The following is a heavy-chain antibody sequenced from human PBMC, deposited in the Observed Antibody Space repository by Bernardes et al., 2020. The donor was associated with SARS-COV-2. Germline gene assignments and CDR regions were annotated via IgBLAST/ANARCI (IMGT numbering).Heavy chain of an antibody. CDR2: ISGSGSNS. CDR3: VRDQRYYCSSTSCYVFDY. J-gene: IGHJ4*02. V-gene: IGHV3-23*01. D-gene: IGHD2-2*01. Sequence: GGSLRLSRAASGFTFNNYAMNWVRQAPGKGLEWVSGISGSGSNSFYADSVKGRFTISRDNSKNTVYLQMNSLGADDTAVYYCVRDQRYYCSSTSCYVFDYWGQGTLLTVSS. CDR1: GFTFNNYA.